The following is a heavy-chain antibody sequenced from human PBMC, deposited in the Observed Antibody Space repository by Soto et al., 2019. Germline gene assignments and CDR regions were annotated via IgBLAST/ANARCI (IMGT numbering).Heavy chain of an antibody. CDR1: GIFFSSYG. D-gene: IGHD4-17*01. J-gene: IGHJ4*02. CDR2: ISHDGSSM. Sequence: QVQLVESGGGVVQAGRSLRLSCAESGIFFSSYGMHWVRQAPGKGLEWVALISHDGSSMFYADSVRGRFTISRDNSRDMVFLQMSGLRPEDTAIYYCMTPGSADHYDYWGQVTLVTVSS. CDR3: MTPGSADHYDY. V-gene: IGHV3-30*03.